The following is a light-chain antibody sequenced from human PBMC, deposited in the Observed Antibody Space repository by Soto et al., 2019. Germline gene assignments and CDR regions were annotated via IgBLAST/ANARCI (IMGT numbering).Light chain of an antibody. J-gene: IGKJ1*01. Sequence: EIVLTQSPGTLSLSPGERATLSCRASQSVSNSYLAWYQQKPGQAPRLVISDTSDRATGITDRFSGSGSGTDFTLTISRLEPEDFAVYYCQQYDSPWTFGQGTKVEIK. CDR1: QSVSNSY. CDR3: QQYDSPWT. CDR2: DTS. V-gene: IGKV3-20*01.